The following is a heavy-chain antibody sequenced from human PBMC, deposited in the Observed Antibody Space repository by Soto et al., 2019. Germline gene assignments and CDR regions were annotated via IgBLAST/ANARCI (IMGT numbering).Heavy chain of an antibody. CDR1: GFTFDDYA. J-gene: IGHJ3*02. CDR3: AKALGYDSSRGGFDI. D-gene: IGHD3-22*01. CDR2: ISWNSGSI. V-gene: IGHV3-9*01. Sequence: EVQLVESGGGLVQPGRSLRLSCAASGFTFDDYAMHWVRQAPGKGLEWVSGISWNSGSIGYADSVKGRFTISRDNAXXSLYLQMNSLSAGDTDLYYCAKALGYDSSRGGFDIWGQGTMVTVSS.